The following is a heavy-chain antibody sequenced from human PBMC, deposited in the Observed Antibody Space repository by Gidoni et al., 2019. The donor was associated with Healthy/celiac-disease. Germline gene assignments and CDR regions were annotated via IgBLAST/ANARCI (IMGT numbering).Heavy chain of an antibody. V-gene: IGHV3-21*01. D-gene: IGHD3-22*01. Sequence: EVQLVESGGGLVKPGGSLRLSCAASGFTFSSYSMNWVRQAPGKGLEWVSSISSSSSYIDYADSVKGRFTISRDNAKNSLYLQMNSLRAEDTAVYYCARDPSVYYYDSSGYYYARYFDLWGRGTLVTVSS. CDR2: ISSSSSYI. CDR1: GFTFSSYS. CDR3: ARDPSVYYYDSSGYYYARYFDL. J-gene: IGHJ2*01.